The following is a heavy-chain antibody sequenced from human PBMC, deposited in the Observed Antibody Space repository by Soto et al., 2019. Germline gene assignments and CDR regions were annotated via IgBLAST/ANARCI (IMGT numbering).Heavy chain of an antibody. J-gene: IGHJ4*02. Sequence: PWGSLRLSCAASGFTFVNNWIILFRQAPGKGLEWVANIKEDGSEKYYVDSVKGRFTISRDNAKNSLYLQMSSLRPEDTAVYYCTRGHPSIYNYWGQGTLVTVSS. CDR3: TRGHPSIYNY. D-gene: IGHD4-4*01. CDR2: IKEDGSEK. CDR1: GFTFVNNW. V-gene: IGHV3-7*01.